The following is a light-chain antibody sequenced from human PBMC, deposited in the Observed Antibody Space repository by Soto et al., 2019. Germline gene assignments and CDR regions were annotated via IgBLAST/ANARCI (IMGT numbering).Light chain of an antibody. Sequence: SYELTQPPSVSVAPGKTARITCGGNNIGSKSVHWYQQKPGQAPVLVIYYDSDRPSGIPERFSGSNSGNTATLTISRVEAWEEADYYCQVWDSSSDHVVFGGGTKVTVL. CDR1: NIGSKS. J-gene: IGLJ2*01. V-gene: IGLV3-21*04. CDR3: QVWDSSSDHVV. CDR2: YDS.